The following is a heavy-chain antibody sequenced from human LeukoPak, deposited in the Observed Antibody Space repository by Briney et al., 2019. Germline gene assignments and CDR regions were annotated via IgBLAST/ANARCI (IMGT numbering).Heavy chain of an antibody. D-gene: IGHD2-21*02. V-gene: IGHV1-69*01. J-gene: IGHJ4*02. CDR2: IIPTFGTA. CDR3: ARDIPYCGGDCYRFDY. Sequence: ASVKVSCKASGGTFSSYAISWVRQAPGQGLEWMGGIIPTFGTANYAQKFQGRVTITADESTSTAYMELSSLRSEDTAVYYCARDIPYCGGDCYRFDYWGQGTLVTVSS. CDR1: GGTFSSYA.